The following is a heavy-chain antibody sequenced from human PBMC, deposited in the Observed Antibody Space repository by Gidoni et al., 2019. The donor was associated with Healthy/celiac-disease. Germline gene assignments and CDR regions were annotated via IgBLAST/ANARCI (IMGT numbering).Heavy chain of an antibody. D-gene: IGHD6-13*01. CDR1: GGSISSSSYY. CDR2: IYYSGST. V-gene: IGHV4-39*07. J-gene: IGHJ4*02. CDR3: ARLSSSWSGYYFDY. Sequence: QLQLQESGPGLVKPSENRSLTCTGHGGSISSSSYYWGWIRQPPGKGLEWIGSIYYSGSTYYNPSLTRRVTISVDTSKTQFSLKLSSVTAADTAVYYCARLSSSWSGYYFDYWGQGTLVTVSS.